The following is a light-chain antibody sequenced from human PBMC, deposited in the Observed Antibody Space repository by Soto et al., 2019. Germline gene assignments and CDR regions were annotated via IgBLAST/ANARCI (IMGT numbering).Light chain of an antibody. J-gene: IGLJ1*01. V-gene: IGLV2-14*01. Sequence: QSALTQPASVSGSPGQSITISCTGTSSDVGAYDYVSWYQQHPGKAPRLLIYEVFNRPSGVSDRFSGSKSANTASLTIYGLLSEDEADYYCSSYTTSSARVFGTGTKVTVL. CDR1: SSDVGAYDY. CDR2: EVF. CDR3: SSYTTSSARV.